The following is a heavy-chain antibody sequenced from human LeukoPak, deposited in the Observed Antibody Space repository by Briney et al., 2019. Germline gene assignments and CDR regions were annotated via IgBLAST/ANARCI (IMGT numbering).Heavy chain of an antibody. CDR2: IRYDGSNK. D-gene: IGHD3-10*01. J-gene: IGHJ4*02. CDR1: GFTFSSYG. Sequence: GGSLRLACAASGFTFSSYGMHWVRQAPGKGLEWLAFIRYDGSNKYYADSVKGRFTISRDNSKNTLYLQMNSLRAEDTAVYYCPKDHYRSTYFDYWGQGTLVTVSS. CDR3: PKDHYRSTYFDY. V-gene: IGHV3-30*02.